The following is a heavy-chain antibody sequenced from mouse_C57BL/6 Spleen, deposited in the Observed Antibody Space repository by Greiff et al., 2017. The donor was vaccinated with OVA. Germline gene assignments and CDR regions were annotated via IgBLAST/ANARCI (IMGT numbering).Heavy chain of an antibody. CDR2: FYPGSGSI. CDR1: GYTFTEYT. D-gene: IGHD3-2*02. V-gene: IGHV1-62-2*01. CDR3: ARHEEWGDSSGYAWFAY. Sequence: VQLKESGAELVKPGASVKLSCKASGYTFTEYTIHWVKQRSGQGLEWIGWFYPGSGSIKYNEKFKDKATLTADKSSSTVYMELSRLTSEDSAVYFCARHEEWGDSSGYAWFAYWGQGTLVTVSA. J-gene: IGHJ3*01.